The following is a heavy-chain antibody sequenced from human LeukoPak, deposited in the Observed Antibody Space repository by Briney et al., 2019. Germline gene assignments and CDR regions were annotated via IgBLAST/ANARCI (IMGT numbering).Heavy chain of an antibody. J-gene: IGHJ5*02. CDR2: INHSGST. D-gene: IGHD3-10*01. V-gene: IGHV4-34*01. CDR1: GGSLSGYY. Sequence: SETLSLTCAVYGGSLSGYYWSWIRQPPGKGLEWIGEINHSGSTNYNPSLKSRVTISVDTSKNQFSLKLSSVTAADTAVYYCARGRNYYGSGSYQNWFDPWGQGTLVTVSS. CDR3: ARGRNYYGSGSYQNWFDP.